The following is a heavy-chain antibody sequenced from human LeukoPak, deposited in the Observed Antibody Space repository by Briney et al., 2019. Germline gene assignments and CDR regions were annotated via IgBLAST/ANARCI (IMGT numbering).Heavy chain of an antibody. D-gene: IGHD6-6*01. J-gene: IGHJ3*02. CDR1: GYTFTAYY. V-gene: IGHV1-2*02. CDR2: IYPYSGDT. Sequence: GDSVKVSCKASGYTFTAYYMHWVRQAPGQGLEWMGWIYPYSGDTNYAQNFQGRVTMTRDTSISTAYMELSSLKSDDTAVYYCARDRNSGSSLDIWGQGTMLTVSS. CDR3: ARDRNSGSSLDI.